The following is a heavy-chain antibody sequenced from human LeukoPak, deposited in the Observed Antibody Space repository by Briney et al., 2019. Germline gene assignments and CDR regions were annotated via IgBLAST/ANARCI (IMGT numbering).Heavy chain of an antibody. D-gene: IGHD2-15*01. Sequence: PSETLSLTCAVYGGSFSGYYWSWIRQPPWKGLEWIGQINHSGSTNYNPSLKSRVTISVDTSKNQFSLKLSSVTAADTAVYYCARTASGGSLLYYYYYYMDVWGKGTTVTVSS. CDR1: GGSFSGYY. CDR3: ARTASGGSLLYYYYYYMDV. J-gene: IGHJ6*03. V-gene: IGHV4-34*01. CDR2: INHSGST.